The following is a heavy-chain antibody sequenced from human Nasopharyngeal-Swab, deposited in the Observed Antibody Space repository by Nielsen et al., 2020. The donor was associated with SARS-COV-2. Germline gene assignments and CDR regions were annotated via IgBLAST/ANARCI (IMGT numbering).Heavy chain of an antibody. V-gene: IGHV3-30*04. CDR2: ISSDGSNK. D-gene: IGHD7-27*01. CDR1: GFTFSSYA. J-gene: IGHJ6*02. CDR3: ARALWGSYYYGMDV. Sequence: GGSLRLSCAPSGFTFSSYAMHWVRQAPGKWLEWVAVISSDGSNKSYADSVKGRFTISRDNSKNTLYLQMNSLRAEDTAVYYCARALWGSYYYGMDVWGQGTTVTVSS.